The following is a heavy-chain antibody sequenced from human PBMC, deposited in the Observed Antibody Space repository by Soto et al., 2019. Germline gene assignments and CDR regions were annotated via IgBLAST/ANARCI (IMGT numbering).Heavy chain of an antibody. Sequence: PGGSLRLSCTASEFSLSTYSMNWVRQDPGKGLEWVSSISTRSDVYYADSVKGRFTIARDNAKNSLSLQMNSLSAEDTGVYYCAREKTAWPLAYGLEVWGQGTTVTVSS. CDR1: EFSLSTYS. CDR2: ISTRSDV. V-gene: IGHV3-21*03. CDR3: AREKTAWPLAYGLEV. D-gene: IGHD2-21*02. J-gene: IGHJ6*02.